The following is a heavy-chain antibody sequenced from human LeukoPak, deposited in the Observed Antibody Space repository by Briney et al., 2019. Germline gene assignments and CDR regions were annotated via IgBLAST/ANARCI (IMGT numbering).Heavy chain of an antibody. D-gene: IGHD1-26*01. CDR1: GFTMRNHW. CDR3: ARDDSGSPYY. Sequence: GGSLRLSCAASGFTMRNHWMSWVRQAPGKGLEWVADIKQDGSEIHYVDSVKGRFTISRDNAKNSLYLQMNSLRAEDTAVYYCARDDSGSPYYWGQGTLVTVSS. J-gene: IGHJ4*02. CDR2: IKQDGSEI. V-gene: IGHV3-7*01.